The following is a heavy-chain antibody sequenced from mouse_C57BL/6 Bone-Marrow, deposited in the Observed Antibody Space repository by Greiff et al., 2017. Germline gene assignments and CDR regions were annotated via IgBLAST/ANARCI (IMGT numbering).Heavy chain of an antibody. D-gene: IGHD2-3*01. J-gene: IGHJ2*01. V-gene: IGHV1-81*01. CDR1: GYTFTSYG. CDR2: IYPRSGNT. Sequence: VQLQQSGAELARPGASVKLSCKASGYTFTSYGISWVKQRTGQGLEWIGEIYPRSGNTYYNEKFKGKATLTADKSSSTAYMKLRSLTSEDSAVYFCARLGRGGWSPDYWGQGTTLTVSS. CDR3: ARLGRGGWSPDY.